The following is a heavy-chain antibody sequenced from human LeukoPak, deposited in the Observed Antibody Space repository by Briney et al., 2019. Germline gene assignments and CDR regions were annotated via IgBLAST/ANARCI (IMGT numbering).Heavy chain of an antibody. D-gene: IGHD3-10*01. CDR2: ISAYNGNT. J-gene: IGHJ4*02. CDR1: GYTFTSYG. V-gene: IGHV1-18*01. Sequence: ASVKVSCKAPGYTFTSYGISWVRQAPGQGLEWMGWISAYNGNTNYAQKLQGRVTMTTDTSTSTAYMELRSLRSDDTAVYYCARSITMVRGALPYYFDYWGQGTLVSVSS. CDR3: ARSITMVRGALPYYFDY.